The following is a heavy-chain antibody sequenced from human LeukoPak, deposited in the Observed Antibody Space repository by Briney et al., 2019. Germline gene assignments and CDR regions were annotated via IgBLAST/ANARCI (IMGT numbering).Heavy chain of an antibody. V-gene: IGHV3-20*04. D-gene: IGHD1-26*01. CDR2: INGNGDMT. CDR3: ARGNRGGYYGGDS. Sequence: PGGSLRLSCAASGFIFDDYGMTWVRQGPGKGLEWFAGINGNGDMTGYADSVKGRFTISRDNAKNSLYMQMNSLRAEDTALYYCARGNRGGYYGGDSWGQGTLVTVSS. J-gene: IGHJ4*02. CDR1: GFIFDDYG.